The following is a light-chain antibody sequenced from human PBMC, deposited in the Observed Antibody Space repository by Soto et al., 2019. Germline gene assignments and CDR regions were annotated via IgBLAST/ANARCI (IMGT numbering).Light chain of an antibody. CDR1: SSDVGGYNY. V-gene: IGLV2-14*01. J-gene: IGLJ1*01. Sequence: QAVVTQPASVSESPGQSITISCTGTSSDVGGYNYVSWYQQHPDKAPKLMIYDVNNRPSGVSNRFSGSKSGNTASLTISGLQAEDEADYCCSSYTSSTTLYVFGTGTKLTVL. CDR3: SSYTSSTTLYV. CDR2: DVN.